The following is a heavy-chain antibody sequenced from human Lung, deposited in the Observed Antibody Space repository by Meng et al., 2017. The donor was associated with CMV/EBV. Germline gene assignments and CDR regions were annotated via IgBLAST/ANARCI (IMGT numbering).Heavy chain of an antibody. CDR3: AGSRSGRYSPFDY. CDR1: GFTFSSFT. J-gene: IGHJ4*02. Sequence: SCAASGFTFSSFTMNWVRQAPGKGLEWVSSISYTSHYIYYADSLKGRFTISRDNARNSLYLQMNSLRAEDTAVYYCAGSRSGRYSPFDYWGQGTLVTAPQ. D-gene: IGHD6-19*01. V-gene: IGHV3-21*01. CDR2: ISYTSHYI.